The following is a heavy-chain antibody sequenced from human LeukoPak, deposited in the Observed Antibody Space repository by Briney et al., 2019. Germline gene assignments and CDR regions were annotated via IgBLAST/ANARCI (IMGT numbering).Heavy chain of an antibody. D-gene: IGHD5-24*01. CDR2: INQDGSEK. CDR3: TRVGYIDEGIDY. CDR1: GFTFSNYW. Sequence: GGSLRLSCAASGFTFSNYWMSWVRQAPGKGLEWVANINQDGSEKYYVDSVRGRFTISRDNAENSLYLQMNSLRAEDTAIYYCTRVGYIDEGIDYWGQGTLVTVSS. V-gene: IGHV3-7*04. J-gene: IGHJ4*02.